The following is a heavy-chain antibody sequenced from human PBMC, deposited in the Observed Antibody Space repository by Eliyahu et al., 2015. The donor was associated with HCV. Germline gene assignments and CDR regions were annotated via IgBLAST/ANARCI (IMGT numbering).Heavy chain of an antibody. D-gene: IGHD2-2*01. J-gene: IGHJ4*02. Sequence: EVQLVESGGGLVKPGGSLRLSCAASGFGFTNVWMSWVRQAPGKGLEWVGRIKREIDGGTADYAAPVKGRFTISRDDSKNTLYLEMNILKTEDTAVYYCATEAQCSSNRCPASLEYWGQGAQVTVSS. CDR2: IKREIDGGTA. CDR1: GFGFTNVW. CDR3: ATEAQCSSNRCPASLEY. V-gene: IGHV3-15*01.